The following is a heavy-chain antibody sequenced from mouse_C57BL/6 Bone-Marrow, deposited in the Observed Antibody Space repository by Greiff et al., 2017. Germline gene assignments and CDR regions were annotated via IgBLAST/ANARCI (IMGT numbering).Heavy chain of an antibody. CDR1: GYTFTSYD. D-gene: IGHD2-5*01. Sequence: QVQLQQSGTELVKPGASVKLSCKASGYTFTSYDINWVKQRPGQGLEWIGWIYPRDGSTKYNEKFKGKATLTVDTYSSTAYMVLHSLTSEDSSVYFCAYSNWVAYWGQGTLVTVSA. J-gene: IGHJ3*01. CDR3: AYSNWVAY. V-gene: IGHV1-85*01. CDR2: IYPRDGST.